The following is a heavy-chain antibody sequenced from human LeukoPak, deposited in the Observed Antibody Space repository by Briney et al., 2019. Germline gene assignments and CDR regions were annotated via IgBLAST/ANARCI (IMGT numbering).Heavy chain of an antibody. J-gene: IGHJ4*02. Sequence: GGSLRLSCAVSGFTFSSYAMNWVRQAPGKGLEWVSSVSGSGDSTYYADSVKGRFTISRDNSKNTLYLQINSLRPEDTAIYYCAKPAYAVYSTSWYPIDYWGQGTLVTVSS. D-gene: IGHD6-13*01. CDR1: GFTFSSYA. V-gene: IGHV3-23*01. CDR3: AKPAYAVYSTSWYPIDY. CDR2: VSGSGDST.